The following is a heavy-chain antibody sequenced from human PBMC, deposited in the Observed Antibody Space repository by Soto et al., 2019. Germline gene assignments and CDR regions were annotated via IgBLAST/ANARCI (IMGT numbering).Heavy chain of an antibody. V-gene: IGHV3-33*01. CDR2: IWYDGSDR. CDR1: GFTFSSYG. J-gene: IGHJ4*02. Sequence: GGSLRLSCAASGFTFSSYGMHWVRQAPGKGLEWVANIWYDGSDRYYADSVRGRFTISRDNSKKTLYLEMDSLGAEDTAVSSCARDLGGYALGYYFDYWGQGTQVTVSS. CDR3: ARDLGGYALGYYFDY. D-gene: IGHD2-2*01.